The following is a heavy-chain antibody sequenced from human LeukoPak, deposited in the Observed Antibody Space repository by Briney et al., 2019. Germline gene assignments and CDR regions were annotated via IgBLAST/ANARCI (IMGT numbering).Heavy chain of an antibody. D-gene: IGHD3-22*01. Sequence: GGSLRLSCAASGFTFSSYSMNWVRQAPGKGLEWVSSISSSSRYIYYADSVKGRFTISRDNAKNSLYLQMNSLRAEDTALYYCATMDYYDSSGYPDYWGQGTLVTVSS. V-gene: IGHV3-21*04. CDR2: ISSSSRYI. CDR3: ATMDYYDSSGYPDY. CDR1: GFTFSSYS. J-gene: IGHJ4*02.